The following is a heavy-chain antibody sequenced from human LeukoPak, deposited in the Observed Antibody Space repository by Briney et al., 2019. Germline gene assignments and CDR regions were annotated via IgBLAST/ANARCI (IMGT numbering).Heavy chain of an antibody. CDR3: AGVGGRDWELLRSFFAY. Sequence: ASVKVSCKASGYTFTGYYIHWVRQAPGQGLEWMGWINPNSGGTNYAQKFQGRVTMTRDTSINTAYMELSSLRSDDTAVYYCAGVGGRDWELLRSFFAYWGQGTLVTVSS. CDR2: INPNSGGT. J-gene: IGHJ4*02. V-gene: IGHV1-2*02. D-gene: IGHD1-26*01. CDR1: GYTFTGYY.